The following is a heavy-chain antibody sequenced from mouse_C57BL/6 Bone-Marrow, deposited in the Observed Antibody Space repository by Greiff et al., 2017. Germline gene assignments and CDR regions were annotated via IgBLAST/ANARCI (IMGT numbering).Heavy chain of an antibody. Sequence: EVQGVESGGGLVKPGGSLKLSCAASGFTFSSYAMSWVRQTPEKRLEWVATISDGGSYTYYPDNVKGRFTISRDNAKNNLYLQMSDLKSEDTAMYYCARVYLGSFDVWGTGTTVTVSS. CDR3: ARVYLGSFDV. CDR2: ISDGGSYT. CDR1: GFTFSSYA. J-gene: IGHJ1*03. D-gene: IGHD2-3*01. V-gene: IGHV5-4*01.